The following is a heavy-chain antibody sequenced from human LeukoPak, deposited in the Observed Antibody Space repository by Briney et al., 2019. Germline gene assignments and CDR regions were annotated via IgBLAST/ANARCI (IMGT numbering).Heavy chain of an antibody. CDR1: GGSFSGYY. J-gene: IGHJ6*02. CDR3: ARGDIVVVPAARGSYGMDV. V-gene: IGHV4-34*01. CDR2: INHSGST. D-gene: IGHD2-2*01. Sequence: SETLSLTCAVYGGSFSGYYWSWIRQPPGKGLEWIGEINHSGSTDYNPSLKSRVTISVDTSKNQFSLKLSSVTAADTAVYYCARGDIVVVPAARGSYGMDVWGQGTTVTVSS.